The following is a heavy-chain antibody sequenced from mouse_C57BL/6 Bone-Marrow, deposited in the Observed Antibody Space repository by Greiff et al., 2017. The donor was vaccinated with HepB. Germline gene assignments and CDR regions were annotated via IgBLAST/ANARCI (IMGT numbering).Heavy chain of an antibody. CDR1: GFTFSSYA. CDR3: TRERSLLRDWYFDV. J-gene: IGHJ1*03. Sequence: EVQLVESGEGLVKPGGSLKLSCAASGFTFSSYAMSWVRQTPEKRLEWVAYISSGGDYIYYADTVKGRFTISRDNARNTLYLQMSSLKSEDTAMYYCTRERSLLRDWYFDVWGTGTTVTVSS. CDR2: ISSGGDYI. V-gene: IGHV5-9-1*02. D-gene: IGHD1-2*01.